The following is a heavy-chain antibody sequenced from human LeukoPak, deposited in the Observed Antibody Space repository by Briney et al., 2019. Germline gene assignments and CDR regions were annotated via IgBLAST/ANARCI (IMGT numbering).Heavy chain of an antibody. CDR3: ARDQVVITPFDY. Sequence: GGSLRLSCAASGFTFSSYWTSWVRQAPGKGLEWVANIKQDGSEKYYMDCVKGRFTISRDHAKTSMYLQMNSLRAEDTGVYYCARDQVVITPFDYWGQGTLVTVSS. J-gene: IGHJ4*02. CDR2: IKQDGSEK. V-gene: IGHV3-7*01. D-gene: IGHD3-22*01. CDR1: GFTFSSYW.